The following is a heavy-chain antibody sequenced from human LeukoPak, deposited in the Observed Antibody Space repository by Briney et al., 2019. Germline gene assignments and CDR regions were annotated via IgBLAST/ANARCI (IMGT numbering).Heavy chain of an antibody. CDR2: ITSTSRTI. J-gene: IGHJ4*02. Sequence: GGSLRLSCAASGFTFSSYSMNWVRQAPGKGLEWLSYITSTSRTIYYADSVEGRFYISRDNAKNSLYLQMNSLRVEDTAVYYCARDRDGYNSSPFEYWGQGTLVTVSS. CDR1: GFTFSSYS. V-gene: IGHV3-48*04. D-gene: IGHD5-24*01. CDR3: ARDRDGYNSSPFEY.